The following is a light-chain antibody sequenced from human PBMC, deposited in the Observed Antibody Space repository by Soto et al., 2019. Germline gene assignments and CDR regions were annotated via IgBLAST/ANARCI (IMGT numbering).Light chain of an antibody. CDR1: SSDVGGYNY. Sequence: QSVLTQPPSASGSPGQSVTISCTGTSSDVGGYNYVSWYQQHPGKAPKLMIYEVSKRPSGVPDRFSGSKSGNTASLTVSGLQPEDEADYYCISYTGSSTSYVFGSGTKVTVL. V-gene: IGLV2-8*01. CDR3: ISYTGSSTSYV. J-gene: IGLJ1*01. CDR2: EVS.